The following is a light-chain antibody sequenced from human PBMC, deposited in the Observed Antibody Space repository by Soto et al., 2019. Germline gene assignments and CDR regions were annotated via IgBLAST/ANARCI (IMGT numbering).Light chain of an antibody. V-gene: IGKV1-17*01. CDR3: XXXTXYPYT. Sequence: IQLTQSPSSLSASVGDSVTVTCRASQAIGNYLDWFQQKPGKAPEHLISAVSTVRSGVPPRFSGSGSGTXFTLXISGXXPXXXXXXXXXXXTXYPYTFGQGTKLEV. J-gene: IGKJ2*01. CDR2: AVS. CDR1: QAIGNY.